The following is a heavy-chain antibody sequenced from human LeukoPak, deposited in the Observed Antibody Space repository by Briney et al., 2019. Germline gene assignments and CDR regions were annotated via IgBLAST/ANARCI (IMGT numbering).Heavy chain of an antibody. Sequence: SETLSLTCTVSGGSISSGSYYWSWIRQPAGKGLEWIGRIYTSGSTNYNPSLKSRVTISVDTSKNQFSLKLSSVTAADTAVYYCARSRRLRYFDWFPHDYFDYWGQGTLVTVSS. V-gene: IGHV4-61*02. CDR1: GGSISSGSYY. CDR2: IYTSGST. CDR3: ARSRRLRYFDWFPHDYFDY. D-gene: IGHD3-9*01. J-gene: IGHJ4*02.